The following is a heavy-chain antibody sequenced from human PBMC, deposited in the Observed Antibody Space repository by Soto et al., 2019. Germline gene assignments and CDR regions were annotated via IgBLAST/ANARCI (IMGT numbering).Heavy chain of an antibody. Sequence: GGSLRLSCAASGFTFSSYSMNWVRQAPGKGLEWVSYISSSSSTIYYADSVKGRFTISRDNAKNSLYLQMNSLRAEDTAVYYCARDGAIFYYYMDVWGKGTTVTVSS. CDR3: ARDGAIFYYYMDV. J-gene: IGHJ6*03. D-gene: IGHD2-21*01. CDR1: GFTFSSYS. V-gene: IGHV3-48*01. CDR2: ISSSSSTI.